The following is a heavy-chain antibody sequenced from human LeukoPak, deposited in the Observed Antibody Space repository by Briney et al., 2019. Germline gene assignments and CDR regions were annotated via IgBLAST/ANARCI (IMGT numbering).Heavy chain of an antibody. V-gene: IGHV4-4*02. Sequence: SGTLSLTCAVSGGSISSSNWWSWVRQPPGKGLEWIGEIYHSGSTNYNPSLKSRVTISVDKSKNQFSLKLSSVTAADTAVYYCARRVTPYGSESYRPLGWFDPWGQGTLVTVSS. J-gene: IGHJ5*02. D-gene: IGHD3-10*01. CDR3: ARRVTPYGSESYRPLGWFDP. CDR2: IYHSGST. CDR1: GGSISSSNW.